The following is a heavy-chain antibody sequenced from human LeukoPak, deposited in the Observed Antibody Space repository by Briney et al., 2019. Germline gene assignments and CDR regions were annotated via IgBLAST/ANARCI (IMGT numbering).Heavy chain of an antibody. Sequence: SETLSLTCGVYGESFSGYYWSWLRQPPGKGLEWIGEINHSGSTNYKSSLTSRVTISLDTSKNQFSLKLTSVTAADTAVYYCAGGTYYGGPDYWGQGTLVTVSS. CDR1: GESFSGYY. V-gene: IGHV4-34*01. D-gene: IGHD4-23*01. J-gene: IGHJ4*02. CDR2: INHSGST. CDR3: AGGTYYGGPDY.